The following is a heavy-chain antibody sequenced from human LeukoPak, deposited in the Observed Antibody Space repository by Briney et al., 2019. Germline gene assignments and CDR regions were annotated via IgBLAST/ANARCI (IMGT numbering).Heavy chain of an antibody. J-gene: IGHJ6*02. CDR2: TYYRSKWYN. D-gene: IGHD3-16*01. V-gene: IGHV6-1*01. CDR3: ARTARLGYYYYYGMDV. CDR1: GDSVSSNSAA. Sequence: SQTLSLTSAISGDSVSSNSAAWNWIRQSPSRGLEWLGRTYYRSKWYNDYAVSVKSRITINPDTSKNQFSLQLNSVTPEGTAVYYCARTARLGYYYYYGMDVWGQGTTVTVSS.